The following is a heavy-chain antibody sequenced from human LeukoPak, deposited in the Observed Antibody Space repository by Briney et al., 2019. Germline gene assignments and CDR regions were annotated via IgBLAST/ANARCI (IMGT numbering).Heavy chain of an antibody. CDR2: ISSGATSA. V-gene: IGHV3-23*01. J-gene: IGHJ4*02. CDR3: AKSSIFYDSSGYYVGEKYYFDY. CDR1: GFTFSSYG. D-gene: IGHD3-22*01. Sequence: PGGSLRLSCAASGFTFSSYGMSWVRQAPGKGLEWVSAISSGATSAYYADSVKGRFTISRDNSKNTLYLQVNSLRAEDTAIYYCAKSSIFYDSSGYYVGEKYYFDYWGQGTLVTVSS.